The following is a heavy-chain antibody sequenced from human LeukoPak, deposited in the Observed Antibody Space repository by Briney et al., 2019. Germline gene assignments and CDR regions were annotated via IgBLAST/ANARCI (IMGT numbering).Heavy chain of an antibody. J-gene: IGHJ4*02. CDR3: AKDRGLLLWFGEPFDY. CDR2: ISGSGGST. D-gene: IGHD3-10*01. V-gene: IGHV3-23*01. Sequence: PGGSLRLSCAASGFTFSSYAMSWVRQAPGKGLEWVSAISGSGGSTYYADSVKGRFTISRDNSKNTLYLQMNSLRAEDTAVYYCAKDRGLLLWFGEPFDYWGQGTLVTVSS. CDR1: GFTFSSYA.